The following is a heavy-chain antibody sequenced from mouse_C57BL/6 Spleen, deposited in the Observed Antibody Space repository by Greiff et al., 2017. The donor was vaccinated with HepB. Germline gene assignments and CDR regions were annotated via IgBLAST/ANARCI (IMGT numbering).Heavy chain of an antibody. CDR2: IDPNSGCT. D-gene: IGHD1-1*01. Sequence: VQLQQPGAELVKPGASVQLSCKASGYTFTSYWMHWVKQRPGRGLEWIGRIDPNSGCTKYNEKFKSKATLTVDKPSSTAYMQLSSLTSEDSAVYYCASTVVKYYYAMDYWGQGTSVTVSS. CDR1: GYTFTSYW. J-gene: IGHJ4*01. V-gene: IGHV1-72*01. CDR3: ASTVVKYYYAMDY.